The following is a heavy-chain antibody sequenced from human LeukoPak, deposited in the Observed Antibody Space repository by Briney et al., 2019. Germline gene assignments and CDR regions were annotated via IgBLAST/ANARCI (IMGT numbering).Heavy chain of an antibody. Sequence: SVKVSCKASGGTFSTYSINWVRQAPGQGLEWMGGIIPVFGTPNYAQNFQGRVTITADESTSTAYMELSSLRSGDTAVYFCARGRGDYYDSSGYSGLPFDYWAQGTLVTVSS. CDR2: IIPVFGTP. V-gene: IGHV1-69*13. CDR1: GGTFSTYS. J-gene: IGHJ4*02. CDR3: ARGRGDYYDSSGYSGLPFDY. D-gene: IGHD3-22*01.